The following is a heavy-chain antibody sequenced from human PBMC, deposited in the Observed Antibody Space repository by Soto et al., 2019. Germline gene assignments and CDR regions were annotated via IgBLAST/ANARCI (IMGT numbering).Heavy chain of an antibody. D-gene: IGHD4-17*01. CDR2: INQDGSVK. J-gene: IGHJ4*02. V-gene: IGHV3-7*01. Sequence: EVQLVDSGGDLDQPGGSLRLSCAASGFTFSHYWMTWVRQAPGKGLEWVANINQDGSVKTYLDSMKGRLTISRDNAQDSLYLQMDSLRAEDTAVYYCGRDPGYGALDYWGQGTLVTVSA. CDR1: GFTFSHYW. CDR3: GRDPGYGALDY.